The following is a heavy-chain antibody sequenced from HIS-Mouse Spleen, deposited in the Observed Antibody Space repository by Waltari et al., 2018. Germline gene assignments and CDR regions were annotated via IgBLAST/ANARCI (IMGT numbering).Heavy chain of an antibody. CDR3: AREIPYSSSWYDWYFDL. D-gene: IGHD6-13*01. V-gene: IGHV4-39*07. CDR1: GGSFSSISYY. CDR2: IYYSGST. J-gene: IGHJ2*01. Sequence: QLQLQESGPGLGKPTETLSLPCTVSGGSFSSISYYSGWIRQPPGKGLEWIGSIYYSGSTYYNPSLKSRVTISVDTSKNQFSLKLSSVTAADTAVYYCAREIPYSSSWYDWYFDLWGRGTLVTVSS.